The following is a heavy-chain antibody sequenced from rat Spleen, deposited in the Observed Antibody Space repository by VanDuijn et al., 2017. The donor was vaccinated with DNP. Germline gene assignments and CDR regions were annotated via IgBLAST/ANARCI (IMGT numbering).Heavy chain of an antibody. CDR1: GFTFRNYY. V-gene: IGHV5-25*01. CDR2: ISHSDDTT. CDR3: AREQHYHFDY. Sequence: EVQLVESGGGLVQPGRSLKLSCAASGFTFRNYYMAWVRQTPTRGLEWVAIISHSDDTTYYPDSVRGRFTISRDNAESSLYLQLGSLKSEDTATYYCAREQHYHFDYWGQGFMVTVSS. D-gene: IGHD1-10*01. J-gene: IGHJ2*01.